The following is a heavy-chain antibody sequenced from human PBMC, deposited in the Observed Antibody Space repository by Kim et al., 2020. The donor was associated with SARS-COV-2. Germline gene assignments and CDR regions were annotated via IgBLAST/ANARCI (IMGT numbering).Heavy chain of an antibody. CDR3: ARGGNVYYYGLDV. D-gene: IGHD3-10*01. Sequence: SETLSLTCTVSGGSIRNYYWNWIRHSPGKGLEWIGYLYNSGSTDYNPSLKSRVTISVDTSKNQFSLKLTSVTAADSAVYYCARGGNVYYYGLDVWGLGTTVTVSS. CDR1: GGSIRNYY. V-gene: IGHV4-59*13. CDR2: LYNSGST. J-gene: IGHJ6*02.